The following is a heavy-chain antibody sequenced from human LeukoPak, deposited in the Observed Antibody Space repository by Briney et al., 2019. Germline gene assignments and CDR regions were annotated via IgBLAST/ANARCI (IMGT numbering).Heavy chain of an antibody. D-gene: IGHD3-22*01. V-gene: IGHV3-20*04. CDR3: ARAKYYYDSSGYCD. J-gene: IGHJ4*02. CDR2: INWNGGST. CDR1: GFTFDDYG. Sequence: GGSLRLSCAASGFTFDDYGMSWVRQAPGKGLEWVSGINWNGGSTGYADSVKGRFTISRDNAKNSLYLQMNSLRAEDTALYYCARAKYYYDSSGYCDWGQGALVTVSS.